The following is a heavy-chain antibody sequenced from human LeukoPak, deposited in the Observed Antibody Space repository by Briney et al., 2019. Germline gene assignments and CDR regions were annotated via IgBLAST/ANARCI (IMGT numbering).Heavy chain of an antibody. CDR2: IVVGSGST. CDR1: GFTFTSSA. V-gene: IGHV1-58*02. J-gene: IGHJ3*02. CDR3: AALNPSIAAAGDAFDI. Sequence: ASVEVSCKASGFTFTSSAMQWVRQARGQRLEWIGWIVVGSGSTNYAQKFQERVTITRDMSTSTAYMELSSLRSEDTAVYYCAALNPSIAAAGDAFDIWGQGTMVTVSS. D-gene: IGHD6-13*01.